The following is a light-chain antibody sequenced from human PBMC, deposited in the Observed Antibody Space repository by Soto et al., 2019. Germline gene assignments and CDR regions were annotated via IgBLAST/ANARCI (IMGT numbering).Light chain of an antibody. CDR2: AAS. V-gene: IGKV1-5*01. Sequence: DIQMTQSPSTLSASVGDTVTVTCRASQSVSGWLAWYQQKPGKAPKLLIYAASTLQSGVPSRFSGSGSGTEFTRTMCRLQAEACAPYYCQAPNCYALNFGGGTKVDIK. CDR1: QSVSGW. CDR3: QAPNCYALN. J-gene: IGKJ4*01.